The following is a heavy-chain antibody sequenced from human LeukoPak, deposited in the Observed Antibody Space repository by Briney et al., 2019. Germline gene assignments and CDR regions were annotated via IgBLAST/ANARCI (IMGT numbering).Heavy chain of an antibody. CDR1: GFTFSGFS. J-gene: IGHJ4*02. D-gene: IGHD3-10*01. CDR2: IKQDGSER. Sequence: GGSLRLSCAASGFTFSGFSMSWVRQSPTKGLEWVANIKQDGSERYYVDSVKGRFTISRDNAKNSLSLQMNNLRVEDTAVYYCARAGSHWHYVYWGQGTVVTVSS. V-gene: IGHV3-7*01. CDR3: ARAGSHWHYVY.